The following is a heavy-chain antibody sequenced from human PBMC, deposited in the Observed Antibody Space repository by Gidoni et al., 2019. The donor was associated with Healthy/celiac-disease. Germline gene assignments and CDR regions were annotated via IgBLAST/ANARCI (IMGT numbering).Heavy chain of an antibody. J-gene: IGHJ3*02. D-gene: IGHD6-19*01. CDR3: ARRIAVAGTWDAFDI. V-gene: IGHV1-69*02. Sequence: QGLEWMGRIIPILGIANYAQKFQGRVTITADKSTSTAYMELSSLRSEDTAVYYCARRIAVAGTWDAFDIWGQGTMVTVSS. CDR2: IIPILGIA.